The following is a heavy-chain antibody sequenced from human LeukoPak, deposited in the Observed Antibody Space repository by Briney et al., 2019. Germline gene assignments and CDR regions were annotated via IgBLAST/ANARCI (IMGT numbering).Heavy chain of an antibody. CDR3: ARRDVGATIDY. CDR1: GDSISSSRFY. J-gene: IGHJ4*02. D-gene: IGHD1-26*01. CDR2: ILYSGRT. V-gene: IGHV4-39*01. Sequence: SETLSLTCTVSGDSISSSRFYWAWIRQPPGKGLEWIGSILYSGRTFYNPSLKSRVTISVDTSKNQFSLRLGSVTASDAAVYYCARRDVGATIDYWGQGTLVTVSS.